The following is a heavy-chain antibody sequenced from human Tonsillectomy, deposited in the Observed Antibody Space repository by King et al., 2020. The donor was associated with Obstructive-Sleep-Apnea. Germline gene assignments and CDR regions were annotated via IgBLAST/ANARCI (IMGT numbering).Heavy chain of an antibody. D-gene: IGHD6-19*01. CDR1: GFTFSGSA. CDR3: TRSDSSGWYVY. J-gene: IGHJ4*02. Sequence: VQLVQSGGGLVQPGGSLKLSCAASGFTFSGSAMHWVRQASGKGLEWVGRIRSKANSYATAYAASVKGRFTISRDDSKNTGYLQMNSLKTEDTAVYYCTRSDSSGWYVYWGQGTLVTVSS. CDR2: IRSKANSYAT. V-gene: IGHV3-73*01.